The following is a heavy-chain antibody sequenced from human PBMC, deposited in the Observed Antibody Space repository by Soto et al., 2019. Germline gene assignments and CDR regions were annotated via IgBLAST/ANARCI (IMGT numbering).Heavy chain of an antibody. D-gene: IGHD6-19*01. J-gene: IGHJ4*02. Sequence: QVQLVESGGGVVQPGRSLRLSCAASEFTFSSFGMHWVRQAPGKGLEWVAAIWYDGRSQYYGDSVNGRLTISRDNSKHTLYLQMNSLRDEDTAVYYCARDGEGYGSGRHFDYWGQGTLFTVSS. V-gene: IGHV3-33*01. CDR3: ARDGEGYGSGRHFDY. CDR2: IWYDGRSQ. CDR1: EFTFSSFG.